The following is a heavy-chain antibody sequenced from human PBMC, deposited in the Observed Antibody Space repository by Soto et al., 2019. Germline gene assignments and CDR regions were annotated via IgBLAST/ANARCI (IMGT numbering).Heavy chain of an antibody. V-gene: IGHV4-34*01. J-gene: IGHJ4*02. Sequence: PSETLSLTCAVYGGSFSGYYWSWIRQPPGKGLEWIGEINHSGSINYNPSLKSRVTISVDTSKNQFSLKLSSVTAADTAVYYCARTNPPSIVGATLDYWGQGTLVTVSS. D-gene: IGHD1-26*01. CDR3: ARTNPPSIVGATLDY. CDR1: GGSFSGYY. CDR2: INHSGSI.